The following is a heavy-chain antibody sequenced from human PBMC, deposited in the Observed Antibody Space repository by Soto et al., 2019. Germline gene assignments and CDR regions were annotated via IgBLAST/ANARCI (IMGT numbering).Heavy chain of an antibody. CDR2: ISGSGGST. V-gene: IGHV3-23*01. CDR3: AKVQFGGLPCYFDY. Sequence: GGSLRLSCAASGFTFSSYAMSWVRQAPGTGLEWVSAISGSGGSTYYADPVKGRFTISRDNSKNTLYLQMNSLRAEDTAVYYCAKVQFGGLPCYFDYWGQGTLVTVSS. J-gene: IGHJ4*02. D-gene: IGHD3-10*01. CDR1: GFTFSSYA.